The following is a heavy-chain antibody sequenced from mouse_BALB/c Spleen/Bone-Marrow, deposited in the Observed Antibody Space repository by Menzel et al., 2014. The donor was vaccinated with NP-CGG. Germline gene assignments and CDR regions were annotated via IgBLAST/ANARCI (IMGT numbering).Heavy chain of an antibody. CDR2: IDPSDGET. Sequence: VKLMESGAELVKPGAPVKLSCKASGYTFTSYWMNWVKQRPGRGLEWIGRIDPSDGETHYNQKFKDKATLTVDKSSSTAYIQLSSLTSEDSAVYYCARNWVYFDYWGQGTTLTVSS. V-gene: IGHV1-69*02. CDR3: ARNWVYFDY. CDR1: GYTFTSYW. J-gene: IGHJ2*01. D-gene: IGHD4-1*01.